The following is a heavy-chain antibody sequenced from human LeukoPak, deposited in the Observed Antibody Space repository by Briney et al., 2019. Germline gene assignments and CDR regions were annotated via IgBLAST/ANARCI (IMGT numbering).Heavy chain of an antibody. CDR3: VGTYYDILTGYYSAFDI. J-gene: IGHJ3*02. D-gene: IGHD3-9*01. V-gene: IGHV3-30*02. Sequence: PGGSLRLSCAASGFTFSSYGMHWVRQAPGKGLEWVAFIRYDGSNKYYADSVKGRFTISRDNSKNTLYLQMNSLRAEDTAVYYSVGTYYDILTGYYSAFDIWGQGTMVTVSS. CDR2: IRYDGSNK. CDR1: GFTFSSYG.